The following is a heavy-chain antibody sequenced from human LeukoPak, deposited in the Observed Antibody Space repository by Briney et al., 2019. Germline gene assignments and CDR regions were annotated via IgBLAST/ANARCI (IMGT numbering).Heavy chain of an antibody. J-gene: IGHJ4*02. D-gene: IGHD2-21*01. CDR1: GFTFSSYA. Sequence: PGRPLRLSRAASGFTFSSYAMHWVRQAPGKGLEWVAVISYDGSNKYYADSVKGRFTISRDNSKNTLYLQMNSLRAEDTAVYYCARDPEGGDYPPHLDYWGQGTLVTVSS. CDR3: ARDPEGGDYPPHLDY. CDR2: ISYDGSNK. V-gene: IGHV3-30*04.